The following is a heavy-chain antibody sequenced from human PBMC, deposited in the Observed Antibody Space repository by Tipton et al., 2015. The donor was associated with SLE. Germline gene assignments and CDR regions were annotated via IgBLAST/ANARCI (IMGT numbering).Heavy chain of an antibody. CDR2: ISAYNGNT. Sequence: QSGPEVKKPGASVKVSCKASGYTFTSYGISWVRQAPGQGLEWMGWISAYNGNTNYAQKLQGRVTMTTDTSTSTAYMELRSLRSDDTAVYYCARLYSGSYYYYYYGMDVWGQGTTVTVSS. V-gene: IGHV1-18*01. CDR3: ARLYSGSYYYYYYGMDV. J-gene: IGHJ6*02. CDR1: GYTFTSYG. D-gene: IGHD1-26*01.